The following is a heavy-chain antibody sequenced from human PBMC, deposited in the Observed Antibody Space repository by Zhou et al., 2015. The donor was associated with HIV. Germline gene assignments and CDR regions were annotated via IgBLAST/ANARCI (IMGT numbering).Heavy chain of an antibody. CDR2: IIPIFGSA. CDR1: GGTFNAFA. D-gene: IGHD2-21*02. J-gene: IGHJ4*02. CDR3: ARCGGDRGDVCACFDY. Sequence: QVQLVQSGAEVKKPGSSVKVSCKASGGTFNAFAIAWVRQAPGKGLEWMGGIIPIFGSANYAQRFQGRVTITADESTSTAYMELSSLRSEDTAVYYCARCGGDRGDVCACFDYWGQGTLVTVSS. V-gene: IGHV1-69*01.